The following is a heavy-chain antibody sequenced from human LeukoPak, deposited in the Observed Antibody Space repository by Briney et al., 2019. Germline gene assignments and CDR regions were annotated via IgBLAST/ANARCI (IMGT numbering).Heavy chain of an antibody. CDR1: GYTFTDYY. V-gene: IGHV1-2*02. Sequence: ASVKVSCKASGYTFTDYYMHWVRQAPGQGLEWMGWINPNSGGTNSAQRFQGRVTMTRDTSTSTAYMELRSLRSDDTAVYYCARDPMFRYSYGPSLDYWGQGTLVTVSS. CDR2: INPNSGGT. CDR3: ARDPMFRYSYGPSLDY. D-gene: IGHD5-18*01. J-gene: IGHJ4*02.